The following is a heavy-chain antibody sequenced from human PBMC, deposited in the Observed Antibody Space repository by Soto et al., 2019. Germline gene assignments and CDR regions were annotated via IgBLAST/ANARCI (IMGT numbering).Heavy chain of an antibody. CDR3: ATGIVGATNWFDP. D-gene: IGHD1-26*01. CDR1: GGSISSYY. Sequence: QVQLQESGPGLVKPSETLSLTCTVSGGSISSYYWSWIRQPPGKGLEWIGYIYYSGSTNYNPSLKSRVTISVDTSKNQFSLKLSSVTAADTAVYYCATGIVGATNWFDPWGQGTLVTVSS. V-gene: IGHV4-59*01. CDR2: IYYSGST. J-gene: IGHJ5*02.